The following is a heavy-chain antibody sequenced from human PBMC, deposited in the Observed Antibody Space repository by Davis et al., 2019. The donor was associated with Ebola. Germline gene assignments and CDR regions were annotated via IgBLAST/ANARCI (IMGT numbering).Heavy chain of an antibody. CDR2: IYYSGST. CDR1: GGSISSSSYY. V-gene: IGHV4-39*01. CDR3: ARLYYDILTGYYKDYYGMDV. Sequence: MPSETLSLTCTVSGGSISSSSYYWGWIRQPPGKGLEWIGSIYYSGSTYYNPSLKSRVTISVDTSKNQFSLKLSSVTAADTAVYYCARLYYDILTGYYKDYYGMDVWGQGTTVTVSS. D-gene: IGHD3-9*01. J-gene: IGHJ6*02.